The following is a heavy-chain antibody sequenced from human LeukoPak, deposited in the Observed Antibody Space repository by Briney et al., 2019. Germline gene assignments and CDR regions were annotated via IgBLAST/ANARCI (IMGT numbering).Heavy chain of an antibody. D-gene: IGHD1-26*01. CDR2: ISVSGGST. J-gene: IGHJ4*02. V-gene: IGHV3-23*01. CDR1: GFTFSSYA. Sequence: GGSLRLSCAASGFTFSSYAMTWVRQGPGKGLEWVSGISVSGGSTYYADSVKGRFTISRDNSKNTLYLQMNSVRDEDTAVYYCAKDLKAYSGNYALDYWGQGTLVTVSS. CDR3: AKDLKAYSGNYALDY.